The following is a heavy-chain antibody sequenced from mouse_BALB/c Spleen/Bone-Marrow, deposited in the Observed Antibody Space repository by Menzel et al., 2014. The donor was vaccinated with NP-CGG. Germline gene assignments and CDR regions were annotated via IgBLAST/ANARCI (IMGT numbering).Heavy chain of an antibody. CDR3: SHWAYYYAMDY. Sequence: DVKLVESGPGLVKPSQSLSLTCTVTGYSIXSDYAWNWIRQFPGNKLEWMGYISYSGSTSYNPSLKSRISITRDTSKNQFFLQLNSVTTEDTATYYCSHWAYYYAMDYWGQGTSVTVSS. D-gene: IGHD4-1*01. CDR1: GYSIXSDYA. J-gene: IGHJ4*01. CDR2: ISYSGST. V-gene: IGHV3-2*02.